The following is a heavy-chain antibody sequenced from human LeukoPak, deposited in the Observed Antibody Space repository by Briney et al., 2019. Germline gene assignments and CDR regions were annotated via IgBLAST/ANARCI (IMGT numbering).Heavy chain of an antibody. D-gene: IGHD4-17*01. CDR2: ISGSGGST. CDR1: GFTFSSYA. Sequence: QTGGSLRLSCAASGFTFSSYAMSWVRQAPGKGLEGVSAISGSGGSTYYADSVKGRFTISRDNSKNTLYLQMNSLRAEDTAVYYCAKTVPFIYGDYGDAFDIWGQGTMVTVSS. V-gene: IGHV3-23*01. CDR3: AKTVPFIYGDYGDAFDI. J-gene: IGHJ3*02.